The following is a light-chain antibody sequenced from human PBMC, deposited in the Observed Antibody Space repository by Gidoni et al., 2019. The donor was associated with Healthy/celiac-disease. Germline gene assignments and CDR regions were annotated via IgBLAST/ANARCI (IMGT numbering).Light chain of an antibody. CDR2: DAS. Sequence: DIQMTQSPSSLSASVGDRVTITCQASQDISNYLNWYQQKPGKAPKLLIYDASNLETGDPSRFSGSGSGTDFTFTISSLQPEDIATYYCQQYDNPLLTFGPGTKVDIK. J-gene: IGKJ3*01. CDR1: QDISNY. V-gene: IGKV1-33*01. CDR3: QQYDNPLLT.